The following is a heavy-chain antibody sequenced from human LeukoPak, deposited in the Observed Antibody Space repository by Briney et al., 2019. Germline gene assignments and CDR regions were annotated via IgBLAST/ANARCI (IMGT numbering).Heavy chain of an antibody. D-gene: IGHD3-9*01. CDR1: GFTFSSYA. CDR3: AKDFPTPNYDILTGYYNVRVY. V-gene: IGHV3-23*01. Sequence: GGSLRLSCAASGFTFSSYAMSCVRQAPGKGLEWISAISGSGGSTYYADSVKGRFTISRDNSKNTLYLQMNSLRAEDTAVYYCAKDFPTPNYDILTGYYNVRVYWGQGTLVTVSS. J-gene: IGHJ4*02. CDR2: ISGSGGST.